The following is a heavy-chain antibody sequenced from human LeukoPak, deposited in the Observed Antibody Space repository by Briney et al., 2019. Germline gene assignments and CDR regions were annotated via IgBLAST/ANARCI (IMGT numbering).Heavy chain of an antibody. CDR3: ARHGTTGTAQDAFDI. Sequence: SETLSLTCTVSGYSISSGYYWGWIRQPPGKGLEWIGSIYHSGSTYYNPSLKSRVTISVDTSKNQFSLKLSSVTAADTAVYYCARHGTTGTAQDAFDIWGQGTMVTVSS. J-gene: IGHJ3*02. CDR1: GYSISSGYY. D-gene: IGHD1-1*01. V-gene: IGHV4-38-2*02. CDR2: IYHSGST.